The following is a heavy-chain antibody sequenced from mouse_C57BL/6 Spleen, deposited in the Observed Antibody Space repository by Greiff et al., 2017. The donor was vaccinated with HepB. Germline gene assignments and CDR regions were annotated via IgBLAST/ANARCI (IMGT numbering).Heavy chain of an antibody. CDR2: IYPGSGNT. Sequence: VKLVESGAELVRPGASVKLSCKASGYTFTDYYINWVKQRPGQGLEWIARIYPGSGNTYYNEKFKGKATLTAEKSSSTAYMQLSSLTSEDSAVYFCARDHDGYWFAYWGQGTLVTVSA. D-gene: IGHD2-3*01. J-gene: IGHJ3*01. CDR1: GYTFTDYY. CDR3: ARDHDGYWFAY. V-gene: IGHV1-76*01.